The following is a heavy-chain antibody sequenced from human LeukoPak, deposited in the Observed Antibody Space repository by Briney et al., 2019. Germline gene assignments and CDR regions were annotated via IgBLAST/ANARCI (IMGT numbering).Heavy chain of an antibody. D-gene: IGHD6-13*01. CDR2: IYTSGST. V-gene: IGHV4-61*02. CDR1: GGSISSGGYY. Sequence: SETLSLTCTVSGGSISSGGYYWSWIRQPAGKGLEWIGRIYTSGSTNYNPSLKSRVTISVDTSKNQFSLKLSSVTAADTAVYYCARLSVGQQQLADVDVWGKGTTVTVSS. J-gene: IGHJ6*04. CDR3: ARLSVGQQQLADVDV.